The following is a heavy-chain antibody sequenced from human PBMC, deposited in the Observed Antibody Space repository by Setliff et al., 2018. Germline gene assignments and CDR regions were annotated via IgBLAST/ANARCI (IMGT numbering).Heavy chain of an antibody. V-gene: IGHV4-38-2*01. CDR1: GASINSGHY. CDR2: IYHRGRK. Sequence: SETLSLTCAVSGASINSGHYWGWIRQPPGKGLEWIATIYHRGRKYYHPSLQSRVSVSLDTSKNHFSLRLTSMTAADTAVYYCATPGRDDLDSPFEPLDIWGQGTMVTVSS. J-gene: IGHJ3*02. D-gene: IGHD3-3*01. CDR3: ATPGRDDLDSPFEPLDI.